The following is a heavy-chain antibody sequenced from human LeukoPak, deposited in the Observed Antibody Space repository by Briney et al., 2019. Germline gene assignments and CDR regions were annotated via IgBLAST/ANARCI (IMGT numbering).Heavy chain of an antibody. CDR3: AKAQSKDMTTVTTKAYYYGMDV. J-gene: IGHJ6*02. Sequence: PGGSLRLSCAASGFTFSSYAMSWVRQAPGKGLEWVSAISGSGGSTYYADSVKGRFTISRDNSKNTLYLQMNSLRAEDTAVYYCAKAQSKDMTTVTTKAYYYGMDVWGQGTTVTVSS. CDR1: GFTFSSYA. D-gene: IGHD4-17*01. V-gene: IGHV3-23*01. CDR2: ISGSGGST.